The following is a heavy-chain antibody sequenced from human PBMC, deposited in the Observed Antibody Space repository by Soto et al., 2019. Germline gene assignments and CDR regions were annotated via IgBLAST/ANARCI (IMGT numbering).Heavy chain of an antibody. CDR3: ARHGSY. CDR2: IYFSGST. V-gene: IGHV4-39*01. CDR1: GVSITNTSYY. J-gene: IGHJ4*02. Sequence: QLQLQESGPGLVKPSETLSLTCTVSGVSITNTSYYCGWIRQPPGKGLGWLGTIYFSGSTFYNTSLKSRLTISVDTSKNQLSLRLSSATAADTAVYYCARHGSYWGQGTLVAVSS.